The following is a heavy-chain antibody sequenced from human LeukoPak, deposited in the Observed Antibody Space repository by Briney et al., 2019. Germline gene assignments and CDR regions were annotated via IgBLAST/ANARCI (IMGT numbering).Heavy chain of an antibody. CDR3: ARDMAAAGDY. CDR1: GFTFSLYE. Sequence: GGSLRLSCAASGFTFSLYETTWVRQAPGKGLEWVSYITRSGSTTYYADSVKGRFTISRDNAKNSLYLQMNSLTTEDTAVYYCARDMAAAGDYWGQGTLVTVSS. CDR2: ITRSGSTT. V-gene: IGHV3-48*03. D-gene: IGHD6-13*01. J-gene: IGHJ4*02.